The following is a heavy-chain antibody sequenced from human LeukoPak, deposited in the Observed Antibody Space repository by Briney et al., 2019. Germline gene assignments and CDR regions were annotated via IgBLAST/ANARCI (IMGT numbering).Heavy chain of an antibody. Sequence: PGGSLRLSCAASGFTFSSYWMSWVRQAPGKGLEWVANIKQDGSEKYYVDSVKGRFTISRDNAKNSLYLQMNSLRAEDTAVYYCASLVMSGYYYMDVWGKGTTVTVSS. V-gene: IGHV3-7*01. CDR1: GFTFSSYW. CDR2: IKQDGSEK. J-gene: IGHJ6*03. D-gene: IGHD3-16*01. CDR3: ASLVMSGYYYMDV.